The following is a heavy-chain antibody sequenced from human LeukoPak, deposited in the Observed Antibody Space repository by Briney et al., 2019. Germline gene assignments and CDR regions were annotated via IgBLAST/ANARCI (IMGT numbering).Heavy chain of an antibody. D-gene: IGHD3-22*01. V-gene: IGHV3-33*08. CDR3: ARESPYYYDSPDAFDI. Sequence: PGGSLRLSCAASGFTFSSYGMHWVRQAPGKGLEWVAVIWYDGSNKYYADSVKGRFTISRDNAKNSLYLQMNSLRAEDTAVYYCARESPYYYDSPDAFDIWGQGTMVTVSS. CDR2: IWYDGSNK. CDR1: GFTFSSYG. J-gene: IGHJ3*02.